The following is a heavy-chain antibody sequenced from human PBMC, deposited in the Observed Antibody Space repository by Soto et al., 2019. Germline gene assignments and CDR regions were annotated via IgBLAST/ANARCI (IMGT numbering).Heavy chain of an antibody. V-gene: IGHV1-18*01. Sequence: ASVKVSCKASGYTFTSYGSSWVRQAPGQGLEWMGWISGYNGNTKYAQKLQGRVTMTTDTSTSTAYMELRSLRSDDTAVYYCAREGYYSGSGSYSPPRYYGMDVWGQGTTVTVSS. J-gene: IGHJ6*02. CDR3: AREGYYSGSGSYSPPRYYGMDV. D-gene: IGHD3-10*01. CDR1: GYTFTSYG. CDR2: ISGYNGNT.